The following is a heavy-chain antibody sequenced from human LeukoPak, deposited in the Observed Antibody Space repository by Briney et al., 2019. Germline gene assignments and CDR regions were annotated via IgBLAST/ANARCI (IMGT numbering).Heavy chain of an antibody. Sequence: GGSLRLSCAASGLTFNNAWMNWVRQAPGKGLEWVSAISGSGGSTHYADSVKGRFTISRDNSKNTLYLQMNSLRAEDTAVYYCAKGALPLGYYYYGMDVWGQGTTVTVSS. CDR2: ISGSGGST. D-gene: IGHD3-16*01. J-gene: IGHJ6*02. CDR3: AKGALPLGYYYYGMDV. CDR1: GLTFNNAW. V-gene: IGHV3-23*01.